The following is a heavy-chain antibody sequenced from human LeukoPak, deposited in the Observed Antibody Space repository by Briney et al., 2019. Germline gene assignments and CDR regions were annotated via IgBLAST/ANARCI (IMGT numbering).Heavy chain of an antibody. CDR1: GYTFTVYY. J-gene: IGHJ4*02. CDR3: ALNDYGDGLGY. D-gene: IGHD4-17*01. CDR2: INPNSGGT. Sequence: ASVQVSFQASGYTFTVYYIHWVRPAPGQGLEWMGWINPNSGGTNYAQRFQGRVTMTRDTSFSTAYMELSRLRSDDTAVYYCALNDYGDGLGYWGQGTLVTVFS. V-gene: IGHV1-2*02.